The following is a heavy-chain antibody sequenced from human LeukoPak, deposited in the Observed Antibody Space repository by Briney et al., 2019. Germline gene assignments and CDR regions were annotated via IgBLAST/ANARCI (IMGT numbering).Heavy chain of an antibody. D-gene: IGHD3-22*01. V-gene: IGHV3-48*04. Sequence: GGSLRLSCAASGFTFSSYSMNWVRQAPGKGLEWVSYISSSSSTIYYADSVKGRFTISRDNAKNSLYLQMNSLRAEDTAVYYCARNYYDSSGYYYFDYWGQGTPVTVSS. CDR1: GFTFSSYS. CDR2: ISSSSSTI. CDR3: ARNYYDSSGYYYFDY. J-gene: IGHJ4*02.